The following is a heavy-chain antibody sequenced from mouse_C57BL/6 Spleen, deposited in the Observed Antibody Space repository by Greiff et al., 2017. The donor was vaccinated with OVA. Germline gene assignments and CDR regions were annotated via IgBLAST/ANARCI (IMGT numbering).Heavy chain of an antibody. V-gene: IGHV5-9-1*02. D-gene: IGHD2-5*01. J-gene: IGHJ4*01. Sequence: EVNLVESGEGLVKPGGSLKLSCAASGFTFSSYAMSWVRQTPEKRLEWVAYISSGGDYIYYADTVKGRFTISRDNARNTLYLQMSSLKSEDTAMYYCTRVYSNYGDYYAMDYWGQGTSVTVSS. CDR2: ISSGGDYI. CDR3: TRVYSNYGDYYAMDY. CDR1: GFTFSSYA.